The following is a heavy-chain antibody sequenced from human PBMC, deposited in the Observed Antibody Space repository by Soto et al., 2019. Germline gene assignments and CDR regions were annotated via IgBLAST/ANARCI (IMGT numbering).Heavy chain of an antibody. CDR2: INAGNGNT. CDR1: GYTFTSYA. J-gene: IGHJ5*02. Sequence: VASVKVSCKASGYTFTSYAMHWVRQAPGQRLEWMGWINAGNGNTKYSQKFQGRVTITRDTSASTAYMELSSLRSEDTAVYYCARERGYYGSGSYTNWFDPWGQGTLVTVSS. D-gene: IGHD3-10*01. CDR3: ARERGYYGSGSYTNWFDP. V-gene: IGHV1-3*01.